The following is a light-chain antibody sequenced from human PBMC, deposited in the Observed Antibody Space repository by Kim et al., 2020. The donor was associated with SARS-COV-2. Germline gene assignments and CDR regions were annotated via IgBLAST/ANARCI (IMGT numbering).Light chain of an antibody. CDR2: GAS. Sequence: LSPGESATLSCRASQSVSSRYFAWYQQKPGQAPRLLIYGASSRATGIPDRFSGSGSGTDFTLTISRLEPEDFAVYYCQQYGSSPDSFGQGTKLEI. CDR3: QQYGSSPDS. V-gene: IGKV3-20*01. CDR1: QSVSSRY. J-gene: IGKJ2*03.